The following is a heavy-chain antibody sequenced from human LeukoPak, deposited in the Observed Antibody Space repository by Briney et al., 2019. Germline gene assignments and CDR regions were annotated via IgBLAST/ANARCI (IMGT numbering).Heavy chain of an antibody. Sequence: GTSVNVSCKASGFTFTSSAVQWVRQARGQRLEWIGWIVVGSGNTNYAQKFQERVTITRDMSTSTAYMELSSLRSEDTAVYYCAAADYGGNSGYDAFDIWGQGTMVTVSS. V-gene: IGHV1-58*01. J-gene: IGHJ3*02. CDR2: IVVGSGNT. D-gene: IGHD4-23*01. CDR3: AAADYGGNSGYDAFDI. CDR1: GFTFTSSA.